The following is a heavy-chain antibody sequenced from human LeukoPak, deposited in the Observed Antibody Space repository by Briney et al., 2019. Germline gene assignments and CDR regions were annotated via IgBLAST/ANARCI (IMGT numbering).Heavy chain of an antibody. V-gene: IGHV3-23*01. Sequence: PGGSLRLSCDASGFTVNSYAMNWVCQAPGKGLEWVSFISASGDNTYYADSVKGRFTISRDDSKNTVYLQMNSLRADDTAVYHCAKGGRRHYGDYVDFWGQGTLVTVSS. J-gene: IGHJ4*02. CDR3: AKGGRRHYGDYVDF. CDR2: ISASGDNT. CDR1: GFTVNSYA. D-gene: IGHD4-17*01.